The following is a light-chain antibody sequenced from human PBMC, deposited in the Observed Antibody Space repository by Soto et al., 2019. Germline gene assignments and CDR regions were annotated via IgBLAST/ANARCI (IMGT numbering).Light chain of an antibody. Sequence: EIVLTQSPGTLSLSPGDRATLSCRASHSINTSFLAWFQQKPGQAPRLLIYAASTRATGIPDRFSGSASETDFTLTINRLEPEDFAVYYCQYYDSSPGFTFGPGTKVDIK. V-gene: IGKV3-20*01. CDR1: HSINTSF. J-gene: IGKJ3*01. CDR3: QYYDSSPGFT. CDR2: AAS.